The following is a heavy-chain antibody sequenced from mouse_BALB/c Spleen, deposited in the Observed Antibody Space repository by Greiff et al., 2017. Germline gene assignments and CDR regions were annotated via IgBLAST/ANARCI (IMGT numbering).Heavy chain of an antibody. CDR2: ISSGGSYT. V-gene: IGHV5-9-4*01. Sequence: EVMLVESGGGLVKPGGSLKLSCAASGFTFSSYAMSWVRQSPEKRLEWVAEISSGGSYTYYPDTVTGRFTISRDNAKNTLYREMSSLRSEDTAMYYCAREGYYGSRGYYFDYWGQGTTRTVSS. J-gene: IGHJ2*01. D-gene: IGHD1-1*01. CDR3: AREGYYGSRGYYFDY. CDR1: GFTFSSYA.